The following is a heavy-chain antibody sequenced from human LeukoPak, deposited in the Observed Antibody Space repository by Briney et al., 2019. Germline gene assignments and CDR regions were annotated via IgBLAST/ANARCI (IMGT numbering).Heavy chain of an antibody. Sequence: ASVKVSCKASGYIFTYYGITWVRQAPGQGLEWMGWISAYNANTNYAQKFQGRVTMTTDTSTSTVYMELRSLRSDDTAIYYCARTDYDILTGARMDVWGKGTTVTVSS. V-gene: IGHV1-18*04. J-gene: IGHJ6*04. CDR2: ISAYNANT. D-gene: IGHD3-9*01. CDR3: ARTDYDILTGARMDV. CDR1: GYIFTYYG.